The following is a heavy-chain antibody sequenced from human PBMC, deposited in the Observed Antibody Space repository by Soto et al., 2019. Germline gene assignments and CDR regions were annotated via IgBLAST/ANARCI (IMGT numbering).Heavy chain of an antibody. CDR3: AKESTVGSPGDYFDS. V-gene: IGHV3-23*01. CDR2: IGVYANT. J-gene: IGHJ4*02. CDR1: GFTFSSYD. Sequence: GGSLRLSCAASGFTFSSYDMNWVRQAPGKGLEWVSAIGVYANTYYADSVKGRFTISRDDSRNTVHLQLNSLRVDDTAVYYCAKESTVGSPGDYFDSWGQGTMVTV. D-gene: IGHD1-26*01.